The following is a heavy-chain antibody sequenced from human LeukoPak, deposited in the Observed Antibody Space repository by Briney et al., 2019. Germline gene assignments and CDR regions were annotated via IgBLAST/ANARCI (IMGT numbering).Heavy chain of an antibody. D-gene: IGHD3-22*01. CDR3: ARVDYYDSSGYYFNNWFDP. CDR2: IYYSGST. V-gene: IGHV4-59*01. Sequence: PSETLSLTCTVSGGSISSYYWSWIRQPPGKGLEWIGYIYYSGSTNYNPSLKSRVTISVDTSKNHFSLKLSSVTAADTAVYYCARVDYYDSSGYYFNNWFDPWGQGTLVTVSS. CDR1: GGSISSYY. J-gene: IGHJ5*02.